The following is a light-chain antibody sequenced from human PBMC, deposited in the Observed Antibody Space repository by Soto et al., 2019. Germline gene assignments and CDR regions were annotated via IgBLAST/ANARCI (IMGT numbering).Light chain of an antibody. Sequence: DIQMTQSPSSLSASVGDRVTITCRASQSISSYLNWYQQKPGKVPKLLIYAASSLQSGVPSRFSGSGSGTEFTLTIRSLQPDDFATYYCKHYNSYSEAFGQGTKVDIK. CDR1: QSISSY. J-gene: IGKJ1*01. CDR3: KHYNSYSEA. V-gene: IGKV1-5*01. CDR2: AAS.